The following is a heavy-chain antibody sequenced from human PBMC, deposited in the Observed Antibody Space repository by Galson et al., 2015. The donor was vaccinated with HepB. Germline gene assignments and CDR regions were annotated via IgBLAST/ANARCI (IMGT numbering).Heavy chain of an antibody. Sequence: SLRLSCAASGFTFSNAWMNWVRQAPGKGLEWVGRIKSKTDGGTTDYAAPVKGRFTISRDDSKNTLYLQMNSLKTEDTAVYYCTSENFKIVVVPAALYYFDYWGQGTLVTVSS. CDR2: IKSKTDGGTT. V-gene: IGHV3-15*07. J-gene: IGHJ4*02. D-gene: IGHD2-2*01. CDR1: GFTFSNAW. CDR3: TSENFKIVVVPAALYYFDY.